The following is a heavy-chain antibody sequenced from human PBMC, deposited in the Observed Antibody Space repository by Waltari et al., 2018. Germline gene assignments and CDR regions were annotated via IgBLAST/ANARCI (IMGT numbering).Heavy chain of an antibody. V-gene: IGHV4-59*01. CDR1: GGPISSYY. Sequence: QVQLQESGPGLVKPSETLSLTCTVSGGPISSYYWSWIRQPPGKGLEWIGYIYYSGSTNSNPPLKSRVTISVDTSKNQFSLKLSSVTAADTAVYYCARASPRFLEWLSDAFDIWGQGTMVTVSS. CDR2: IYYSGST. D-gene: IGHD3-3*01. CDR3: ARASPRFLEWLSDAFDI. J-gene: IGHJ3*02.